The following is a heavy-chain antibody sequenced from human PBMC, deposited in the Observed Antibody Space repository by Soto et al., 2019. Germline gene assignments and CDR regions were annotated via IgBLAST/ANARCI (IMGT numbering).Heavy chain of an antibody. J-gene: IGHJ4*02. CDR2: ISYDGENQ. CDR3: ARESIAAAGL. V-gene: IGHV3-30*04. Sequence: QVQLVESGGGVVQPGRSLRLSCAGSGFTFRSYVMHWVRQPPGKGLEWVAGISYDGENQYYADSVKGRFTISRDNSKNTVFLQMNSLRREDTSVYYCARESIAAAGLWDQGTLVTVSS. CDR1: GFTFRSYV. D-gene: IGHD6-13*01.